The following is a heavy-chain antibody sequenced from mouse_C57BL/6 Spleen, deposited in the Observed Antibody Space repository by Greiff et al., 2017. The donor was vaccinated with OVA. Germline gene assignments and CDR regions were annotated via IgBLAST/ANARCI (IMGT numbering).Heavy chain of an antibody. CDR3: ARGTAQATFDY. CDR2: IYPGSGNT. Sequence: VQVVESGAELVRPGASVKLSCKASGYTFTDYYINWVKQRPGQGLEWIARIYPGSGNTYYNEKFKGKATLTAEKSSSTAYMQLSSLTSEDSAVYFCARGTAQATFDYWGQGTTLTVSS. CDR1: GYTFTDYY. V-gene: IGHV1-76*01. D-gene: IGHD3-2*02. J-gene: IGHJ2*01.